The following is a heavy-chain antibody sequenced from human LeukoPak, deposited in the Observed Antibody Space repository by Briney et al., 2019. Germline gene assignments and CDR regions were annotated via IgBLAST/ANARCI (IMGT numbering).Heavy chain of an antibody. CDR2: ISYDGSNK. CDR1: GFTFSSYA. V-gene: IGHV3-30*18. J-gene: IGHJ3*02. Sequence: PGTSLRLSCSGSGFTFSSYAMHWVRQAPGKGLEWVVLISYDGSNKYYADSMKGRFTISRDNSKNTLYLQMNSLRAEDTAVYYCVKVRSGHLLVDAFDIWGQGTMVTVS. CDR3: VKVRSGHLLVDAFDI. D-gene: IGHD3-22*01.